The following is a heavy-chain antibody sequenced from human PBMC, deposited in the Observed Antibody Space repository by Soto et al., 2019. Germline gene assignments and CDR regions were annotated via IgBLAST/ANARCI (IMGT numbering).Heavy chain of an antibody. D-gene: IGHD6-19*01. CDR2: IYPGDSDT. CDR1: GYSFTSYW. V-gene: IGHV5-51*01. CDR3: ARRTYSSGWAARDYYYGMDV. J-gene: IGHJ6*02. Sequence: PXESLKISCKGSGYSFTSYWIGWVRQMPGKGLEWMGIIYPGDSDTRYSPSFQGQVNISADKSISTAYLQWSRLKASDTAMYYCARRTYSSGWAARDYYYGMDVWGQGTTVTVSS.